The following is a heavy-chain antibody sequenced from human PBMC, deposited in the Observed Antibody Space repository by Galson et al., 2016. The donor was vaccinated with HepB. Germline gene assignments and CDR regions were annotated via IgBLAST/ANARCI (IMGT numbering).Heavy chain of an antibody. CDR3: ANAKGGIYSPFDD. CDR1: GFTFSSYA. V-gene: IGHV3-23*01. D-gene: IGHD2-21*01. J-gene: IGHJ4*02. Sequence: SLRLSCAASGFTFSSYAMSWVRQAPGKGLEWVSGISGGGGSTYYADSVKGRLTNSRDNSKNTLYLQLNSLRADDTAVYSCANAKGGIYSPFDDWGQGTLVTASS. CDR2: ISGGGGST.